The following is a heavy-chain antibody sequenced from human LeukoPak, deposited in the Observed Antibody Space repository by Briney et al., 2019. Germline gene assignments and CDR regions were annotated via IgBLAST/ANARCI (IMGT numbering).Heavy chain of an antibody. CDR3: ARDTHEYGSGSYYDDTFDS. J-gene: IGHJ3*02. D-gene: IGHD3-10*01. CDR1: GGSMIDHY. CDR2: MHHSGKA. V-gene: IGHV4-59*11. Sequence: RSETLSLTCTVSGGSMIDHYWSWVRQPPGKGLEWVGYMHHSGKANSNPSLKSRVTISVDTSKNQVSLMLSSVTAADTAVYYCARDTHEYGSGSYYDDTFDSWGQGTLVTVSS.